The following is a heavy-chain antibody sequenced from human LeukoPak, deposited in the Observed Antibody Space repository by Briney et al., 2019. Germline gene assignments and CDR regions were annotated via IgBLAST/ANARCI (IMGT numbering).Heavy chain of an antibody. J-gene: IGHJ3*02. CDR2: INAGNGNT. CDR1: GYTFTSYA. D-gene: IGHD2-2*01. V-gene: IGHV1-3*01. CDR3: ASRAGDCSSTSCYGVAFDI. Sequence: EASVKVSCTASGYTFTSYAMHWVRQAPRQTLEWMGWINAGNGNTKYLQKFQGRVTINRVTSASAAYMELSSLRSEDTAVYHCASRAGDCSSTSCYGVAFDIWGQGTMVTVSS.